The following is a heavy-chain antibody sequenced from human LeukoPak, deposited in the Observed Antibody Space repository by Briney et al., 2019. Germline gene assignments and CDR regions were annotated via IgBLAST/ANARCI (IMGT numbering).Heavy chain of an antibody. Sequence: SETLSLTCTVSGGSISPYYWSWSRQPPGKGREWIGYIYQSGSTNYNPSLKSRVTMSADTSKNQFSLTLRSVTAADSAVYYCARHVGEAYFDYWGQGTLVAVSS. CDR2: IYQSGST. V-gene: IGHV4-59*08. D-gene: IGHD3-16*01. CDR3: ARHVGEAYFDY. J-gene: IGHJ4*02. CDR1: GGSISPYY.